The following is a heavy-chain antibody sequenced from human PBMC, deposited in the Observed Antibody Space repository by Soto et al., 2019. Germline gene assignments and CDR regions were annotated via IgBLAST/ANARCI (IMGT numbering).Heavy chain of an antibody. CDR1: GFTFSSYW. D-gene: IGHD6-19*01. CDR2: IKQDGSGK. Sequence: GGSLRLSCAASGFTFSSYWMSWVRQAPGKGLEWVANIKQDGSGKYYVDSVKGRFTISRDNAKNSLYLQMNSLRAEDTAVYYCVRIAVAGPSPNFDYWGQGTLVTVSS. J-gene: IGHJ4*02. V-gene: IGHV3-7*03. CDR3: VRIAVAGPSPNFDY.